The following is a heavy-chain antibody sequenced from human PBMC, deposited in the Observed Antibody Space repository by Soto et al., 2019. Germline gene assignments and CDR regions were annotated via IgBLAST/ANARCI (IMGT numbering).Heavy chain of an antibody. CDR3: ASRSYDFWSGYYLPYYYYYMDV. V-gene: IGHV4-39*01. J-gene: IGHJ6*03. CDR2: IYYSGST. Sequence: PSETLSLTCTVSGGSISSSSYYWGWIRQPPGKGLEWIGSIYYSGSTYYNPSLKSRVTISVDTSKNQFSLKLSSVTAADTAVYYCASRSYDFWSGYYLPYYYYYMDVWGKGTTVTVS. D-gene: IGHD3-3*01. CDR1: GGSISSSSYY.